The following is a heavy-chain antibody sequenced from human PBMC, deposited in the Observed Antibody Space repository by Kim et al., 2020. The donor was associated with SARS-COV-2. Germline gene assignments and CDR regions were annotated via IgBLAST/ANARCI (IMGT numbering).Heavy chain of an antibody. V-gene: IGHV4-34*01. D-gene: IGHD3-22*01. CDR2: INDSGST. J-gene: IGHJ4*02. Sequence: SETLSLTCAVYGGSFSGYYWSWIRQPPGKGLEWIGEINDSGSTNYNPSLKSRVTISVDTSKNQFSLKLNSVTAADTAVYYCARGNLSHTRIVVVITAMSYYFDYGGQGTLVTVSS. CDR3: ARGNLSHTRIVVVITAMSYYFDY. CDR1: GGSFSGYY.